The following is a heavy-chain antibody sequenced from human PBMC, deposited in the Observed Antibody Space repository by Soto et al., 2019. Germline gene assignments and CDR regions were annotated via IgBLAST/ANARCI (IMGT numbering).Heavy chain of an antibody. D-gene: IGHD6-19*01. Sequence: GGSLRLSCAASGFTFSSYGMHWVRQAPGKGLEWVAVIWYDGSNKYYADSVKGRFTISRDNINSTLYLEMNSLRVEDSAVYYCAREGAVAGSQDFWGQGTLVTVSS. CDR2: IWYDGSNK. CDR3: AREGAVAGSQDF. CDR1: GFTFSSYG. J-gene: IGHJ4*02. V-gene: IGHV3-33*01.